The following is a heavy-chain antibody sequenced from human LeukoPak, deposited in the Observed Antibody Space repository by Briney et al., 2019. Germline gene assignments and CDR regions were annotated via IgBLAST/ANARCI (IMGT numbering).Heavy chain of an antibody. D-gene: IGHD1-26*01. CDR2: IYYSGST. J-gene: IGHJ4*02. V-gene: IGHV4-59*11. Sequence: SETLSLTCTVSGDSISSHYWSGIRQPPGKGLEGIGYIYYSGSTNYNPSLKSRVTMSVDTSKNQFSLKLSSVAAAATAVYYCAREFVVGATKAFVGWGQGTLVTVSS. CDR3: AREFVVGATKAFVG. CDR1: GDSISSHY.